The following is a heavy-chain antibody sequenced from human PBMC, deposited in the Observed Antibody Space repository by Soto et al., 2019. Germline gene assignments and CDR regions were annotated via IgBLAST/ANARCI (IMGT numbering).Heavy chain of an antibody. CDR3: ARASYLDPAFDI. Sequence: QVQLVQSGAEVKRPGASVKVSCKASGYTFTSYDFSWVRQAPGQGLEWMGWVNPNSGNTDYAQKFQGRVTMTRNTSIRTAYMGLSSLRSEDTAVYYCARASYLDPAFDIWGQGTMVTVSS. J-gene: IGHJ3*02. CDR1: GYTFTSYD. V-gene: IGHV1-8*01. CDR2: VNPNSGNT. D-gene: IGHD2-2*03.